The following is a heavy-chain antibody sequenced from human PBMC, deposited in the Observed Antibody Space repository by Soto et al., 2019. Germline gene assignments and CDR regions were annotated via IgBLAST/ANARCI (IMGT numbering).Heavy chain of an antibody. Sequence: VQLLESGGSMVQPGGSLTLSCAASGFPFSSYAMSWVRQTPEKGLEWVAGISGGGNDRYYADFVKGRFTCSRDNSRNVFLIQMSSMRDDATAIYCGAGSLFMVGPDNEPFDYWGQGTLVTVSS. D-gene: IGHD1-26*01. J-gene: IGHJ4*02. V-gene: IGHV3-23*01. CDR2: ISGGGNDR. CDR3: AGSLFMVGPDNEPFDY. CDR1: GFPFSSYA.